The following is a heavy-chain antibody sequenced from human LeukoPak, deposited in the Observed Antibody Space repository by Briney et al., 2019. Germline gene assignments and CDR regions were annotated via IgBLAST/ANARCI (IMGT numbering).Heavy chain of an antibody. J-gene: IGHJ3*02. D-gene: IGHD6-13*01. CDR2: ISSSSSYI. CDR1: GFTFSSYS. Sequence: GGSLRLSCAASGFTFSSYSMNWVRQAPGKGLEWVSSISSSSSYIYYADSVKGRFTISRDNAKNSLYLQMNSLRAEDTAVCYSARAEQQLVLGAFDIWGQGTMVTVSS. V-gene: IGHV3-21*01. CDR3: ARAEQQLVLGAFDI.